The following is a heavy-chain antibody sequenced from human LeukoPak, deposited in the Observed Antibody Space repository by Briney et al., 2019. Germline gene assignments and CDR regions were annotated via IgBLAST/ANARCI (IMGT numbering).Heavy chain of an antibody. V-gene: IGHV3-23*01. CDR2: ISGSGGST. Sequence: PSETLSLTCTVSGGSISSSSYYWGWIRQPPGKGLEWVSAISGSGGSTYYADSVKGRFTISRDNSKNTLYLQMNSLRAEDTAVYYCAKVVGGDRDFWSGYNDYWGQGTLVTVSS. CDR1: GGSISSSSYY. CDR3: AKVVGGDRDFWSGYNDY. J-gene: IGHJ4*02. D-gene: IGHD3-3*01.